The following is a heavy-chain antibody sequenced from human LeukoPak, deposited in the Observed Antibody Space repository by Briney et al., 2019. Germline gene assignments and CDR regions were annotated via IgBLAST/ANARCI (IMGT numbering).Heavy chain of an antibody. CDR2: ISSSSSYI. CDR3: ARVSSDYVWGSYRWNY. CDR1: GFTFSSYS. Sequence: GGSLRLSCAASGFTFSSYSMNWVRQAPGKGLEWVSSISSSSSYIYYADSVKGRFTISRDNAKNSLYLQMNSLRAEDTAVYYCARVSSDYVWGSYRWNYWGQGTTVTVSS. V-gene: IGHV3-21*01. D-gene: IGHD3-16*02. J-gene: IGHJ6*02.